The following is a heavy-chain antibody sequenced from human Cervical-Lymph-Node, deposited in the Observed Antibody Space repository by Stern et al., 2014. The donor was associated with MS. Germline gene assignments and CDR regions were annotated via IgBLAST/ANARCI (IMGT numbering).Heavy chain of an antibody. CDR2: INPSDGST. CDR1: GYTFTSYY. J-gene: IGHJ4*02. V-gene: IGHV1-46*03. CDR3: ARGRTRLLPFDY. Sequence: MQLVESGAEVKKPGASVKVSCKASGYTFTSYYMHWVRQAPGQGLEWMGIINPSDGSTNYSQKFQGRVTMTRDTSTSTVYMELSSLRSEDTAVFYCARGRTRLLPFDYWGQGTLVTVSS. D-gene: IGHD1-14*01.